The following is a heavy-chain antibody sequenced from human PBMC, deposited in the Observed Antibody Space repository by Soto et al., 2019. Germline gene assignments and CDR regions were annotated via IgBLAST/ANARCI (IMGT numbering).Heavy chain of an antibody. D-gene: IGHD5-18*01. CDR2: IYYSGST. J-gene: IGHJ6*02. V-gene: IGHV4-30-4*01. CDR1: GGSISSGDYY. CDR3: ARARGGGYSYGYYYYYGMDV. Sequence: PSETLSLTCTVSGGSISSGDYYWSWIRQPPGKGLEWIGYIYYSGSTYYNPSLKSRVTISVDTSKNQFSLKLSSVTAADTAVYYCARARGGGYSYGYYYYYGMDVWGQGTTVTSP.